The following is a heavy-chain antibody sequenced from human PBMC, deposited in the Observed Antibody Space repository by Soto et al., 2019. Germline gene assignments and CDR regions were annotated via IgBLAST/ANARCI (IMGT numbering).Heavy chain of an antibody. CDR2: IIPIFNTP. D-gene: IGHD2-2*01. CDR3: ARDRPSTSGPFDY. V-gene: IGHV1-69*06. Sequence: QVQLVQSGPEVKEPGSSVEVSCKAPGGTLTNYAITWVRQAPGQGLEWVGGIIPIFNTPTYAQNFQGRVTITVDRSTRTAYLDLSSLKSEDTAVYYCARDRPSTSGPFDYWGQGTLVTVSS. CDR1: GGTLTNYA. J-gene: IGHJ4*02.